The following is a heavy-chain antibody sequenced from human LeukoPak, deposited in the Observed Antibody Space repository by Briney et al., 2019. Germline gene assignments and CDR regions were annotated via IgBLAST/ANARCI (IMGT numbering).Heavy chain of an antibody. Sequence: SQTLSLTXTVSGGSISSGNYYWSWVRQPAGKGLEWIGRIYTSGSTNYNPSLKSRVTISVDTSKNQFSLKLSSVTAADTAVYYCAGDSYYYDSSGYYLFDYWGQGTLVTVSS. D-gene: IGHD3-22*01. J-gene: IGHJ4*02. CDR2: IYTSGST. V-gene: IGHV4-61*02. CDR1: GGSISSGNYY. CDR3: AGDSYYYDSSGYYLFDY.